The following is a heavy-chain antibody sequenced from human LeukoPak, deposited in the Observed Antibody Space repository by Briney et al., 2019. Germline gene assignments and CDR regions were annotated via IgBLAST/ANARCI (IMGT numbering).Heavy chain of an antibody. V-gene: IGHV3-74*01. J-gene: IGHJ4*02. CDR1: GLTFSSHW. Sequence: GGSLRLSCAASGLTFSSHWMHWVRQAPGKGLVWVSRITNDGSSTTYADSVKGRFTISRDNAKNMLYLQVNSLRAEDTAVYYCATQQRGNPAYWGQGTLVTVSS. CDR3: ATQQRGNPAY. D-gene: IGHD1-14*01. CDR2: ITNDGSST.